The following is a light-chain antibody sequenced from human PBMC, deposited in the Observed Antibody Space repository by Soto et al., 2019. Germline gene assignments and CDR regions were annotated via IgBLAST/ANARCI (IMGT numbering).Light chain of an antibody. J-gene: IGLJ2*01. CDR3: GSWDSSLSTVV. V-gene: IGLV1-51*01. CDR2: EDN. CDR1: RSNFGKNF. Sequence: QSALTQPSSVSAAPGQTVTISCSGSRSNFGKNFVSWYQQLPGTAPKLLIYEDNKRLSGIPDRFSGSKSGTSATLGVTGLQTGDEADYYCGSWDSSLSTVVXGGGTKLTVL.